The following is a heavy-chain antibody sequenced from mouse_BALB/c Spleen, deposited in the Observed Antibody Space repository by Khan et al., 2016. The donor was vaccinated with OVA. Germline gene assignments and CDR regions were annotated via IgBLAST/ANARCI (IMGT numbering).Heavy chain of an antibody. CDR1: GYTFTNQG. J-gene: IGHJ1*01. CDR3: ARCYWYFDV. V-gene: IGHV9-1*02. CDR2: INTYTGEP. Sequence: QIQLVQSGPELKKPGETVKISCKASGYTFTNQGMNWVKQAPGKGLKWMGWINTYTGEPTYADDFKGRFAFSLETSASTAYLQINNLKNEDMSTCFCARCYWYFDVWGAGATVTVSS.